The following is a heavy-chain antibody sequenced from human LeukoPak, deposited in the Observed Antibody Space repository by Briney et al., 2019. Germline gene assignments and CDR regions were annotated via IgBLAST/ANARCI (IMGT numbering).Heavy chain of an antibody. D-gene: IGHD3-3*01. CDR3: ARDPPAVTTNTCA. J-gene: IGHJ5*02. CDR1: GFTVGNNY. CDR2: IYSGGTT. Sequence: GGSLRLSCAASGFTVGNNYMNWVRQAPGKGLEWVSLIYSGGTTYYADSVKGRFTISRDSSKNTLYLQMNSLRVEDTAVYYCARDPPAVTTNTCAWGQGTLVTVSS. V-gene: IGHV3-66*01.